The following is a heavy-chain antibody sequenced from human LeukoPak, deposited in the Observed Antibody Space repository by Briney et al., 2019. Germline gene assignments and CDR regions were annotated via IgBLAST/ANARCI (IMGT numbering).Heavy chain of an antibody. D-gene: IGHD2-2*01. J-gene: IGHJ3*02. CDR1: GFTFRSYV. CDR3: ARDTSGTSWGQGAFDI. Sequence: PGKSLRLSCAASGFTFRSYVMHWVRQAPGKGLEWVAVISYDGSNKYHADSVKGRFTVSRDDSKNTLYLQMNSLRAEDTAVYYCARDTSGTSWGQGAFDIWGQGTMVTVSS. CDR2: ISYDGSNK. V-gene: IGHV3-30-3*01.